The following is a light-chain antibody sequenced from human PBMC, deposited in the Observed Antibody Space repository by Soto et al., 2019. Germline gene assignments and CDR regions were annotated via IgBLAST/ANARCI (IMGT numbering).Light chain of an antibody. V-gene: IGKV1-9*01. CDR2: AAS. Sequence: IKLTQSPSFLSASVGDTVTITCRASQGISSYLAWYQQKPGKAPKLLIYAASTLQSGVPARFSGSGSGTEFTLTISSLQPEDFATYYCQQLNSSPLTFGGGTKGDIK. CDR1: QGISSY. CDR3: QQLNSSPLT. J-gene: IGKJ4*01.